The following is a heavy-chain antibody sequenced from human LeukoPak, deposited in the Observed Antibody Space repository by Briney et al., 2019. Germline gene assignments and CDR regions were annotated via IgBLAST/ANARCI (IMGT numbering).Heavy chain of an antibody. CDR2: INPSGGST. Sequence: ASVKVSCKASGYTFISYYMHWVRQAPGQGLERMGIINPSGGSTSYAQKFQGRVTMTRVTSTSTVYMELSSLRSEDTAVYYCARDSKRGFDPWGQGTLVTVSS. CDR3: ARDSKRGFDP. CDR1: GYTFISYY. J-gene: IGHJ5*02. D-gene: IGHD5-24*01. V-gene: IGHV1-46*01.